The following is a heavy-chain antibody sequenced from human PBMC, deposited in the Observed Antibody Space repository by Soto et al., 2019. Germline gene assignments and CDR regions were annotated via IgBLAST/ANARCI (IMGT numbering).Heavy chain of an antibody. CDR2: IYYSGST. CDR3: ARDPIVVVTHYYGMDV. V-gene: IGHV4-30-4*01. D-gene: IGHD2-21*02. J-gene: IGHJ6*02. CDR1: GGSISSGDYY. Sequence: SETLSLTCTVSGGSISSGDYYWSWIRQPPGKGLEWSGYIYYSGSTYYNPSLKSRVTISVDTSKNQFSLKLSSVTAADTAVYYCARDPIVVVTHYYGMDVWGQGTTVTVSS.